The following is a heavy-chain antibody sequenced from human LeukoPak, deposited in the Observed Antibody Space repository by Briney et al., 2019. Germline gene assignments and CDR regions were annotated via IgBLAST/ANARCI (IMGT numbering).Heavy chain of an antibody. V-gene: IGHV3-30*18. D-gene: IGHD1-14*01. CDR2: ISYDGSNK. CDR3: AKVRFNRHGYFDY. Sequence: PGRSLRLSCAASGFTFSSYGMHWVRQAPGKGLEWVAVISYDGSNKYYADSVKGRFTISRDNSKNTLYLQMNSLRAEDTAVYYCAKVRFNRHGYFDYWGQGTLVTVSS. J-gene: IGHJ4*02. CDR1: GFTFSSYG.